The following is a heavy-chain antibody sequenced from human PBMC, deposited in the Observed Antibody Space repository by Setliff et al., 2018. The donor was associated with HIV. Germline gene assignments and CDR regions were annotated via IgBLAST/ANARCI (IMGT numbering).Heavy chain of an antibody. CDR2: IDPGNGNT. J-gene: IGHJ3*02. D-gene: IGHD2-21*02. CDR3: AREPIGGDDAFDI. V-gene: IGHV1-3*01. CDR1: GYSFTGHY. Sequence: VASVKVSCKASGYSFTGHYIHWVRQAPGQGLEWLGRIDPGNGNTKYSQKFQGRVTITRDTSATTAYMELSSLRSEDTAIFYCAREPIGGDDAFDIWGQGTMVTVSS.